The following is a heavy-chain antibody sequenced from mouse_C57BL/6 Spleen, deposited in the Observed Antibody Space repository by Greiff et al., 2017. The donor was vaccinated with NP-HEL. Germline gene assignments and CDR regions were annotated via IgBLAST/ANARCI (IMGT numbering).Heavy chain of an antibody. J-gene: IGHJ1*03. Sequence: EVQLQQSGPELVKPGASVKMSCKASGYTFTDYNMHWVKQSHGKSLEWIGYINPNNGGTSYNQKFKGKATLTVNKSSSTAYMELRSLTSEDSAVYYCARGSYYSNSWYFDVWGTGATVTVAS. D-gene: IGHD2-5*01. CDR2: INPNNGGT. CDR3: ARGSYYSNSWYFDV. V-gene: IGHV1-22*01. CDR1: GYTFTDYN.